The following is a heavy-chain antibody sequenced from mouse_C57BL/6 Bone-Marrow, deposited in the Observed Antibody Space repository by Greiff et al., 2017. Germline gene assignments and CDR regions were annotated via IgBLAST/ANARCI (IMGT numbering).Heavy chain of an antibody. CDR1: GYTFTSYW. D-gene: IGHD2-12*01. Sequence: VQLKESGTVLARPGASVKMSCKTSGYTFTSYWMHWVKQRPGQGLEWIGAIYPGNSDTSYNQKFKGKAKLTAVTSASTAYMELSSLTNEDSAVYYCTRSKLDYTWFAYWGQGTLVTVSA. CDR2: IYPGNSDT. V-gene: IGHV1-5*01. CDR3: TRSKLDYTWFAY. J-gene: IGHJ3*01.